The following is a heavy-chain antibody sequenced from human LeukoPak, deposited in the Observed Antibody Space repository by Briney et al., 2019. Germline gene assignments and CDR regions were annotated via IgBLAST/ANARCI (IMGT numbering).Heavy chain of an antibody. CDR2: IYYSGST. J-gene: IGHJ4*02. CDR3: ARGVSYYYDSSGYIQTPYYFDY. D-gene: IGHD3-22*01. CDR1: GGSISSGGYY. Sequence: SETLSLTCTVSGGSISSGGYYWSWIRQHPGKGLEWIGYIYYSGSTNYNPSLKSRVTISVDTSKNQFSLKLSSVTAADTAVYYCARGVSYYYDSSGYIQTPYYFDYWGQGTLVTVSS. V-gene: IGHV4-31*03.